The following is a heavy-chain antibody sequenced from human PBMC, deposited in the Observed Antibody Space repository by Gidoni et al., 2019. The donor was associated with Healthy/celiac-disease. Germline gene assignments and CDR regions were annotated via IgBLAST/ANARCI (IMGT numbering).Heavy chain of an antibody. CDR2: IIPIFGTA. V-gene: IGHV1-69*01. D-gene: IGHD6-13*01. J-gene: IGHJ5*02. CDR1: VGTFSSYA. Sequence: QVQLVQSGDEVKKPGSSVKVSCKASVGTFSSYAISWVRQAPGQGLEWMGGIIPIFGTANYAQKFQGRVTITADESTSTAYMELSSLRSEDTAVYYCASYSSSSSNWFDPWGQGTLVTVSS. CDR3: ASYSSSSSNWFDP.